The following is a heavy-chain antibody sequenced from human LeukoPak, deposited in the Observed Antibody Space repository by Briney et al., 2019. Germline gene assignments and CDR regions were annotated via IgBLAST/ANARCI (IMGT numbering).Heavy chain of an antibody. D-gene: IGHD2-2*01. V-gene: IGHV4-34*01. J-gene: IGHJ4*02. Sequence: SETLSLTRAVYGGSLSGYYWSWIRQPPGKGLEWIGEINHSGSTNYNPSLKSRVTISVDTSKNQFSLKLSSVTAADTAVYYCARVGEGYCSSTSCYHFDYWGQGTLVTVSS. CDR3: ARVGEGYCSSTSCYHFDY. CDR2: INHSGST. CDR1: GGSLSGYY.